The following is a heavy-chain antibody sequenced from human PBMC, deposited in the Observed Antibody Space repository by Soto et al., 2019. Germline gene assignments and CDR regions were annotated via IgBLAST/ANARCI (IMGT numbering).Heavy chain of an antibody. V-gene: IGHV3-66*01. D-gene: IGHD3-3*01. Sequence: EVRLVESGGGLIQPGGSLRLSCAASGFIVSGIFMTWVRQVPGKGPEWVSTLSSDDKTYYADSVRGRFTISRDSSKNKLFLQLTTLRAEDTAVYHCARDIFGGSYDFWHGGQGTLVTVSS. CDR3: ARDIFGGSYDFWH. CDR1: GFIVSGIF. J-gene: IGHJ4*02. CDR2: LSSDDKT.